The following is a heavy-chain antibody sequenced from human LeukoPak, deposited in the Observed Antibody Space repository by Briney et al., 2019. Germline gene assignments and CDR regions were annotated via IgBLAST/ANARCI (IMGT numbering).Heavy chain of an antibody. V-gene: IGHV3-21*01. J-gene: IGHJ4*02. CDR3: ARVPYYYDSSGYYYGTFDY. CDR2: ISSSSSYI. Sequence: GGSLRLSCAASGFTFSSYSMNWVRQAPGKGLEWVSSISSSSSYIYYADSVKGRFTISRDNAKNSLYLQMNSLRAEDTAVYYCARVPYYYDSSGYYYGTFDYWGQGTLVTVSS. D-gene: IGHD3-22*01. CDR1: GFTFSSYS.